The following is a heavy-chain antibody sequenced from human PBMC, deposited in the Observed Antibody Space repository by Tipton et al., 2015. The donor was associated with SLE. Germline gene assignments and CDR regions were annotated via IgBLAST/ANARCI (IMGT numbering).Heavy chain of an antibody. CDR1: GYTFTSYD. J-gene: IGHJ3*02. CDR3: AGHSGSSHHDAFDI. CDR2: ISAYNDNT. D-gene: IGHD1-26*01. Sequence: QLVQSGAEVKKPGASVKVSCKASGYTFTSYDINWVRQATGQGLEWMGWISAYNDNTNYAQKLQGRVTMTTDTSTSTAYMELRSLRSDDTAVYYCAGHSGSSHHDAFDIWGQGTMVTVSS. V-gene: IGHV1-18*01.